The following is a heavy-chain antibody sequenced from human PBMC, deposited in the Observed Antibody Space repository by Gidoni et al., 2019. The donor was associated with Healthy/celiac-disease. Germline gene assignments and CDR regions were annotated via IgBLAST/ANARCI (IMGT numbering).Heavy chain of an antibody. CDR3: AKDMEDGAERAFDI. V-gene: IGHV3-9*01. CDR2: ISWNSGSI. CDR1: GFTFDAYA. J-gene: IGHJ3*02. D-gene: IGHD3-10*01. Sequence: DVQLVESGGGLVQPGRSLILSCSASGFTFDAYAMHWVRQAPGKGLEWVSGISWNSGSIGYADSVKGRFTISRDNAKNSLYLQMNSLRAEDTALYYCAKDMEDGAERAFDIWGQGTMVTVSS.